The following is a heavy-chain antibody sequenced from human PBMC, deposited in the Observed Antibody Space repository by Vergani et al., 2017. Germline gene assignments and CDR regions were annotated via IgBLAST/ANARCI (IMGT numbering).Heavy chain of an antibody. J-gene: IGHJ4*02. Sequence: EVMLVQSGADVKKPGESLKISCKYSESSFISNEIAWVRQMSGKGLQWMGNINPIDSKIAYSPSFQGQAIMSLDKSITTAYLQWRSLKASDTAIYYCTRHVPCGDGACLHFDHWGQGTQVTVSS. CDR3: TRHVPCGDGACLHFDH. CDR1: ESSFISNE. CDR2: INPIDSKI. D-gene: IGHD2-21*01. V-gene: IGHV5-51*01.